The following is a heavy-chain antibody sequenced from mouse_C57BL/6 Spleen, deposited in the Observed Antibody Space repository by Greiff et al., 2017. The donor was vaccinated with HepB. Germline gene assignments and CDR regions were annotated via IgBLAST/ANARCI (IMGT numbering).Heavy chain of an antibody. CDR3: ASNRGGYFDY. CDR1: GFTFTDYY. Sequence: EVKLLESGGGLVQPGGSLSLSCAASGFTFTDYYMSWVRQPPGKALEWLGFIRNKANGYTTEYSASVKGRLTISRDNSQSIIYLQMNALRAEDSAGYYCASNRGGYFDYWGQGTTLTVSS. J-gene: IGHJ2*01. CDR2: IRNKANGYTT. V-gene: IGHV7-3*01.